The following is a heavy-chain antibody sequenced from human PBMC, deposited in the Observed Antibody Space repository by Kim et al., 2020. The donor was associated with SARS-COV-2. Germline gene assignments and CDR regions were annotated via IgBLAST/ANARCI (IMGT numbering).Heavy chain of an antibody. CDR3: AIEGGYYDSSGYREYFDY. D-gene: IGHD3-22*01. CDR2: IYYSGST. V-gene: IGHV4-31*03. CDR1: GGSISSGGYY. J-gene: IGHJ4*02. Sequence: SETLSLTCTVSGGSISSGGYYWSWIRQHPGKGLEWIGYIYYSGSTYYSPSLKSRVTISVDTSKNQFSLKLSSVTAADTAVYYCAIEGGYYDSSGYREYFDYWGQGTLVTVSS.